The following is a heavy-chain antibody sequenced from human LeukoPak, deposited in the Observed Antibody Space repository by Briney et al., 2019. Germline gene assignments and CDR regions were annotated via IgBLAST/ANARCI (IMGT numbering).Heavy chain of an antibody. Sequence: ASVKVSCKASGGTFSSYAISWVRQAPGQGLEWTGRIIPILGIANYAQKFQGRVTITADKSTSTAYMELSSLRSEDTAVYYCARDRDSGSHDYWGQGTLVTVSS. D-gene: IGHD1-26*01. J-gene: IGHJ4*02. CDR2: IIPILGIA. CDR1: GGTFSSYA. CDR3: ARDRDSGSHDY. V-gene: IGHV1-69*04.